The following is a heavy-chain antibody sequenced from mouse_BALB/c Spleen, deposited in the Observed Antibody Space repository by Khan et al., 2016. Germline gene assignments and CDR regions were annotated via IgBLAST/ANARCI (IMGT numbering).Heavy chain of an antibody. Sequence: EVQLQESGPGLVKPSQSLSLTCTVTGYSITSGYGWNWIRQFPENKLEWMGYISYSGSTNYHPSLKSRISITRDTSKNQFFLQLNSVPTEDTARYYCARTARVKYWGKGTTLTVSA. CDR1: GYSITSGYG. CDR2: ISYSGST. J-gene: IGHJ2*01. CDR3: ARTARVKY. V-gene: IGHV3-1*02. D-gene: IGHD1-2*01.